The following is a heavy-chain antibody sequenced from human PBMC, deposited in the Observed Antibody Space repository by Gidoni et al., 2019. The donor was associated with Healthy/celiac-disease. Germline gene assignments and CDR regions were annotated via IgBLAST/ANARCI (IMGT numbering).Heavy chain of an antibody. J-gene: IGHJ4*02. CDR2: ISSSGSTI. Sequence: EVQLVESGGGLVQPGGSLGISFAASGLTFSSYEMNWVRQAQGKGLEWVSYISSSGSTIYYADSVKGRFTISRDNAKNSLYLQMNSLRAEDTAVYYCARDLRDGYNRGDLDYWGQGTLVTVSS. CDR3: ARDLRDGYNRGDLDY. D-gene: IGHD5-12*01. CDR1: GLTFSSYE. V-gene: IGHV3-48*03.